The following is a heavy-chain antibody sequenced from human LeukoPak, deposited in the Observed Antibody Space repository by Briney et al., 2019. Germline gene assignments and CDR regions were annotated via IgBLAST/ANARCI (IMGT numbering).Heavy chain of an antibody. V-gene: IGHV4-39*01. Sequence: SETLSLTCTVSGGSISSSSYYWGWIRRPPGKGLEWIGSIYYSGSTYYNPSLKSRVTISVDTSKNQFSLKLSSVTAADTAVYYCASGYSSSWPLFDYWGQGTLVTVSS. CDR3: ASGYSSSWPLFDY. D-gene: IGHD6-13*01. CDR1: GGSISSSSYY. CDR2: IYYSGST. J-gene: IGHJ4*02.